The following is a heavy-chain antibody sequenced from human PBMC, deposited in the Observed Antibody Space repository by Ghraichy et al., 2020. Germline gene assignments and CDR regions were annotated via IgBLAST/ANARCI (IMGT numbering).Heavy chain of an antibody. Sequence: SETLSLTCTVAGGSINDYYCSWIRQLAGKVLEWIGRIFSSGSTNYNPSLKSRVTMSVDTSKNQFSLKLSSVSAADTALYYCAREVSNANYLFYAMDVWRQPPTVTVSS. J-gene: IGHJ6*02. CDR3: AREVSNANYLFYAMDV. D-gene: IGHD3-3*02. CDR2: IFSSGST. CDR1: GGSINDYY. V-gene: IGHV4-4*07.